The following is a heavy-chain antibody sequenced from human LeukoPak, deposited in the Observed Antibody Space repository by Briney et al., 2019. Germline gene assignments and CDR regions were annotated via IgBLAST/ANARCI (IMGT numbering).Heavy chain of an antibody. CDR1: GYTFTSYG. CDR2: ISAYNGNT. CDR3: ARLTFSKYYFDY. J-gene: IGHJ4*02. V-gene: IGHV1-18*01. Sequence: ASVKVSCKASGYTFTSYGISWVRQAPGQGLEWMGWISAYNGNTNYAQKLQGRVTMTTDTSTSTAYMELSSLRSEDTAVYYCARLTFSKYYFDYWGQGTLVTVSS.